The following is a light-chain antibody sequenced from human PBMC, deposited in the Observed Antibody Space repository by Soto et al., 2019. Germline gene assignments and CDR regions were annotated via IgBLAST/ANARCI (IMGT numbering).Light chain of an antibody. CDR2: AAS. J-gene: IGKJ3*01. V-gene: IGKV1-39*01. Sequence: DIQMTQSPSSLSASVGDRVTITCRASQSISSYLNWYQQKPGKAPKLLIYAASSLQSGVPSRFSGSGSGTDFTRTISSLHPEDFATYFCQQSYTTPTVGPGTQVDIK. CDR1: QSISSY. CDR3: QQSYTTPT.